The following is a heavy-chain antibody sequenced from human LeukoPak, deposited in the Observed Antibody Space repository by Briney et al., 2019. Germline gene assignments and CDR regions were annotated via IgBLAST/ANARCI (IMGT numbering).Heavy chain of an antibody. CDR2: IYYSGST. Sequence: SETLSLTCTVSSGSISSYYWSWIRQPPGAGLEWIGYIYYSGSTNYNPSLQSRVTISVDTSKNQFSLKLNSVTAADTAVYYCARSHSVWTSFDYWGQGTLVTVSS. CDR1: SGSISSYY. J-gene: IGHJ4*02. D-gene: IGHD3/OR15-3a*01. V-gene: IGHV4-59*01. CDR3: ARSHSVWTSFDY.